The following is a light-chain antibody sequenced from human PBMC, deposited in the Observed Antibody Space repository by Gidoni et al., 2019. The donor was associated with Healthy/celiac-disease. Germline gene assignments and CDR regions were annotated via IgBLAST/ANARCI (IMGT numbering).Light chain of an antibody. Sequence: DIQMTESPSSLSASVGDRVTTTCRASQSISSYLHWYQQKPGKAPKLLIYAASSLQSGVPSRFSGSGSGTDFTLTISSLQPEDFATYYCQQSYSTLCTFGPGTKVDIK. CDR1: QSISSY. J-gene: IGKJ3*01. CDR2: AAS. V-gene: IGKV1-39*01. CDR3: QQSYSTLCT.